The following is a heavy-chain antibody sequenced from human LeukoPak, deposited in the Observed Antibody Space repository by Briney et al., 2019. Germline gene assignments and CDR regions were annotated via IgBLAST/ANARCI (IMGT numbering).Heavy chain of an antibody. J-gene: IGHJ3*02. CDR1: GFTFSSYW. V-gene: IGHV3-7*01. Sequence: PGGSLRLSCAASGFTFSSYWMSWVRQAPGKGLEWVANIKQDGSEKYYVDSVKGRFTISRDNAKNSLYLQMNSLRAEDTAVYYCARAGQQLGPDAFDIWGQGTMVTVSS. D-gene: IGHD6-13*01. CDR3: ARAGQQLGPDAFDI. CDR2: IKQDGSEK.